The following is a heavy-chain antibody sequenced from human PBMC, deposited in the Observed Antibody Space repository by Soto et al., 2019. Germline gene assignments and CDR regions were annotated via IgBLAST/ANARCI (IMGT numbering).Heavy chain of an antibody. J-gene: IGHJ5*02. CDR1: GGSISSYY. D-gene: IGHD3-3*01. CDR3: ARANYDFWSGPQPNWFDP. Sequence: SETLSLTCTVSGGSISSYYWSWIRQPPGKGLEWTGYIYYSGSTDYNPSLKSRVTISVDTSKNQFSLKLSSVTAADTAVYYCARANYDFWSGPQPNWFDPWGQGTLVTVSS. CDR2: IYYSGST. V-gene: IGHV4-59*01.